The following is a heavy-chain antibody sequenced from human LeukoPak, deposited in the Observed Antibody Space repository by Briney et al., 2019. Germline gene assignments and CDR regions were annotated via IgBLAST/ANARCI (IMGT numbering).Heavy chain of an antibody. V-gene: IGHV3-23*01. CDR3: AKRKNSPGYSSLDQ. D-gene: IGHD2-15*01. Sequence: QSGGSLRLSCVASGFTFSSFALDWVRQAPGRGLEWISVVSRTGSTKYYADPVKGRFTVSRDNSKNTVYLQMNSLRVDDSAVYYCAKRKNSPGYSSLDQWGQGTLVTVSS. CDR1: GFTFSSFA. CDR2: VSRTGSTK. J-gene: IGHJ4*02.